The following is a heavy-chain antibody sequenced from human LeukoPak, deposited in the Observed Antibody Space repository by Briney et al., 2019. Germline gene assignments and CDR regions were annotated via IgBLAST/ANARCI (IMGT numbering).Heavy chain of an antibody. V-gene: IGHV3-74*01. J-gene: IGHJ4*02. Sequence: GGFLRLSCAASGFTFISYWMHWVRQAPGKGLVWVSRINGYGSSTDFADSVKGRFTISRDNAKNTLYLQMNSLRAEDTAVYYCARDAPGNTALDYWGQGTLVTVSS. CDR2: INGYGSST. D-gene: IGHD5-18*01. CDR1: GFTFISYW. CDR3: ARDAPGNTALDY.